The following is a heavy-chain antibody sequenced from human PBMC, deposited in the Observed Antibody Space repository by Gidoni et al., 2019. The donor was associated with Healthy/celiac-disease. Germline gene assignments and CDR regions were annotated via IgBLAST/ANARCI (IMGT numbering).Heavy chain of an antibody. V-gene: IGHV1-69*09. CDR3: ARDLTMIVVRADYYGMDV. CDR2: IIPILGIA. D-gene: IGHD3-22*01. CDR1: GGTFSSYA. Sequence: QVQLVQSGAEVKKPGSSVKVSCKASGGTFSSYAISWVRQAPGQGLEWMGRIIPILGIANYAQKFQGRVTITADKSTSTAYMELSSLRSEDTAVYYCARDLTMIVVRADYYGMDVWGQGTTVTVSS. J-gene: IGHJ6*02.